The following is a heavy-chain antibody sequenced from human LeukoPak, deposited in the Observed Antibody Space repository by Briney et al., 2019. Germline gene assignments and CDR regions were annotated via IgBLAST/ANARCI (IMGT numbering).Heavy chain of an antibody. D-gene: IGHD6-13*01. Sequence: PSETLSLTSTVAGYSITSHYFWGWIRRPPGKGLEWIGTIYHSGSAYYNPSLESRVTISVDTSKNQFSLKVSSVTAADTAVYYCARRDSSWYFFDFWGQGTLVTVSS. V-gene: IGHV4-38-2*02. CDR2: IYHSGSA. CDR1: GYSITSHYF. CDR3: ARRDSSWYFFDF. J-gene: IGHJ4*02.